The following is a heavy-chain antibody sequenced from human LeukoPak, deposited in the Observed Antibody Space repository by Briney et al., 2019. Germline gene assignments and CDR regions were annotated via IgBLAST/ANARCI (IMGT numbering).Heavy chain of an antibody. Sequence: GGSLRLSCAASGFTFSTYNMNWVRQAPGKGLEWVSYISSSSSIIYYADSVKGRFTISRDNAKNSLYLQMNSLRAEDTAVYYCAKVSGGQLDYWGQGTLVTVSS. CDR3: AKVSGGQLDY. J-gene: IGHJ4*02. V-gene: IGHV3-48*01. CDR2: ISSSSSII. CDR1: GFTFSTYN.